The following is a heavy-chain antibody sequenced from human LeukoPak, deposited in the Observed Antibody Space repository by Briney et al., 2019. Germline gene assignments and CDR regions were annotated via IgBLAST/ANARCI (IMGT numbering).Heavy chain of an antibody. CDR1: GGSISSYY. Sequence: SETLSLTCTVSGGSISSYYWSWIRQPAGKGLEWIGRIYTSGSTNYNPSLKSRVTMSVDTSKNQFSLKLSSVTAADTAVYYCAREGSSSWYTRYYYYGMDVWSQGTTVTVSS. CDR3: AREGSSSWYTRYYYYGMDV. J-gene: IGHJ6*02. V-gene: IGHV4-4*07. CDR2: IYTSGST. D-gene: IGHD6-13*01.